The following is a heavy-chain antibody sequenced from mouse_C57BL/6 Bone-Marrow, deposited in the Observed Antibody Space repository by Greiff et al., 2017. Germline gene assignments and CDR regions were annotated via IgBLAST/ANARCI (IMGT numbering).Heavy chain of an antibody. CDR2: IDPSDSYT. D-gene: IGHD3-2*01. CDR1: GYTFTSYW. Sequence: VKLQQPGAELVKPGASVKLSCKASGYTFTSYWMQWVKQRPGQGLEWIGEIDPSDSYTNYNQKFKGKATLTVDTSSSTAYMQLSSLTSEDSAVYYCARETAGAYFDYWGRGTTLTVSS. V-gene: IGHV1-50*01. J-gene: IGHJ2*01. CDR3: ARETAGAYFDY.